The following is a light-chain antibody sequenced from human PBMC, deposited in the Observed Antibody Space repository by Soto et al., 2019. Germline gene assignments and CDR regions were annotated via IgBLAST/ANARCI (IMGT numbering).Light chain of an antibody. CDR1: RSLDIF. CDR2: DAF. J-gene: IGKJ5*01. Sequence: EIVLTQSPGTLSLSPGESATLSCRASRSLDIFQLAWYQQKVGRAPRLLIHDAFMRATGIPARFSGSGSGTDFTLTISSLEPEDFAVYYCQQRSNWPPITFGQGTRLEI. V-gene: IGKV3-11*01. CDR3: QQRSNWPPIT.